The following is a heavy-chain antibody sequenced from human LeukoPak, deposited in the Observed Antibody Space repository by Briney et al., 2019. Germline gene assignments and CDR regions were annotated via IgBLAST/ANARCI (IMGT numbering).Heavy chain of an antibody. CDR1: GGSFSGYY. Sequence: SETLSLTCAVYGGSFSGYYWSWIRQPPGKGLEWIGEINHSGSTNYNSSLKSRVTISVDTSKNQFSLKLSSVTAADTAVYYCARGRGLWFGESYFDYWGQGTLVTVSS. V-gene: IGHV4-34*01. CDR3: ARGRGLWFGESYFDY. D-gene: IGHD3-10*01. J-gene: IGHJ4*02. CDR2: INHSGST.